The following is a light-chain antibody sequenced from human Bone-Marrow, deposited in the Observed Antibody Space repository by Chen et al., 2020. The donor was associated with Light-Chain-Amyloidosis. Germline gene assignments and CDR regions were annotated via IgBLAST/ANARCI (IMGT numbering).Light chain of an antibody. CDR1: SSDVGGFNY. Sequence: QSALIQPASVSGSPGQSITIPCIGSSSDVGGFNYVSWYQQHPGKAPKLVICDVSNRPSGISDRFSGSKSGNTASLTISGLQAEDEADYYCSSFTSSGTLIFGGGTKLTVL. V-gene: IGLV2-14*03. CDR2: DVS. CDR3: SSFTSSGTLI. J-gene: IGLJ2*01.